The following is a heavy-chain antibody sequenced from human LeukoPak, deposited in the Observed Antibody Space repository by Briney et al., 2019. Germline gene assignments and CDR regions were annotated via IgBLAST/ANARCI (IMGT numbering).Heavy chain of an antibody. V-gene: IGHV4-30-4*01. J-gene: IGHJ5*02. CDR2: IYYSGST. Sequence: SETLSLTCTVSGGSISSGDYYWSWIRQPPGKGLEWIGYIYYSGSTYYNPSLKSRVTISVDTSKNQFPLKLSSVTAADTAVYYCAREGVSGWRINNLFDPWGQGTLVTVSS. CDR3: AREGVSGWRINNLFDP. D-gene: IGHD6-19*01. CDR1: GGSISSGDYY.